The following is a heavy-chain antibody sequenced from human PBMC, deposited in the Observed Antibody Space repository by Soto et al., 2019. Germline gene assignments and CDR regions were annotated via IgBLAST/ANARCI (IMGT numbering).Heavy chain of an antibody. CDR2: LTGSGGTT. CDR1: GFTFSSYS. CDR3: VRGASFNFDY. J-gene: IGHJ4*02. D-gene: IGHD1-26*01. Sequence: SGGSLRLSCAASGFTFSSYSMNWVRQAPGKGLEWVSTLTGSGGTTYYADSVRGRFTISRDNSKNTLYLQMNSLRAEDTAFYYCVRGASFNFDYWGQGTLVTVSS. V-gene: IGHV3-23*01.